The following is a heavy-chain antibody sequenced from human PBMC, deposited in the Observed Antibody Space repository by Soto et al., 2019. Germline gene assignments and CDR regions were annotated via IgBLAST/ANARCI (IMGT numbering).Heavy chain of an antibody. CDR1: GASISRDY. CDR3: ARDAESSNGGSYWHFDL. D-gene: IGHD3-16*01. Sequence: QVQLQESDPGLVKPSETLSLTCTVSGASISRDYWSWIRQPPGKALEWNGYIYYSGTTNYNPSLKSRVTMFVDTSKRQFSLNLRSVSAADTAVYYCARDAESSNGGSYWHFDLWGRGTLVTVSS. V-gene: IGHV4-59*01. CDR2: IYYSGTT. J-gene: IGHJ2*01.